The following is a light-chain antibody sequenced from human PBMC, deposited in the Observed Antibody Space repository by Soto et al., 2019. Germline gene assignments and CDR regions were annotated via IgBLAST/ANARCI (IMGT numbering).Light chain of an antibody. Sequence: QSALTQPASMSGSPGQSITISCTGTNTDIGEFNYVSWYQQHPGKAPKLIIFEVTNRLSGVSNRFSGSKSGSTASLTISGLQPEDEADYYCSSYTSSSTRVFGTGTKLTVL. V-gene: IGLV2-14*01. CDR3: SSYTSSSTRV. CDR2: EVT. CDR1: NTDIGEFNY. J-gene: IGLJ1*01.